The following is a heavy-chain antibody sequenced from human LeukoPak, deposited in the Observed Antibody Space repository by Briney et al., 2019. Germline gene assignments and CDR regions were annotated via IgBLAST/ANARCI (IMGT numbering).Heavy chain of an antibody. V-gene: IGHV3-30*19. CDR1: GFTFSSHG. D-gene: IGHD1-1*01. J-gene: IGHJ4*02. Sequence: GGSLRLSCAASGFTFSSHGMHWVRQAPGKGLEWVAVISYDGSNKYYADSVKGRFTISRDNSKNTLYLQMNSLRAEDTAVYYCAREKPKNDLAFDYWGQGTLVTVSS. CDR3: AREKPKNDLAFDY. CDR2: ISYDGSNK.